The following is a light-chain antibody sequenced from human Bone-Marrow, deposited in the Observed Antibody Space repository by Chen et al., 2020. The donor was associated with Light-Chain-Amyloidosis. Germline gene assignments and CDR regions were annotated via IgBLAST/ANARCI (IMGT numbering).Light chain of an antibody. J-gene: IGKJ3*01. Sequence: EIILTQSPATLSVSPGERASLSGRARRDLRHKLAWYQQKPGQAPRLLIYDASSRATGIPGRFSGSGSGTEFTLNIDSLQSEDFVLYYCQEYNDWPPLFTFGPGTKVDVK. CDR1: RDLRHK. CDR2: DAS. CDR3: QEYNDWPPLFT. V-gene: IGKV3-15*01.